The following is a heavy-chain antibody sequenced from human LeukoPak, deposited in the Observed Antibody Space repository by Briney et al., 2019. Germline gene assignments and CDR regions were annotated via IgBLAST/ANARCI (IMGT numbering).Heavy chain of an antibody. CDR1: GYTFTSYY. CDR3: ARDFNLVRGYSYGYFDY. D-gene: IGHD5-18*01. V-gene: IGHV1-46*01. J-gene: IGHJ4*02. Sequence: GASVKVSCKASGYTFTSYYMHWVRQAPGQGLEWMGIINPSGGSTSYAQKFQGRVTMTRDTSTSTVYMELSRLRSDDTAVYYCARDFNLVRGYSYGYFDYWGQGTLVTVSS. CDR2: INPSGGST.